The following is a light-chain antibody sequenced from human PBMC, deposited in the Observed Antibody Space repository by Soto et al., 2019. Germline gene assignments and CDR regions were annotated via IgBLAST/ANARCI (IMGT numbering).Light chain of an antibody. CDR2: KAS. CDR3: QHYNSYSEA. CDR1: QTISSW. Sequence: DMQMTQSPSTLSGSLGERVTIPCRASQTISSWLAWYQQKPGKAPKLLIYKASTLKSGVPSRFSGSGSGTEFTLTISSLQPDDFATYYCQHYNSYSEAFGQGTKVDIK. J-gene: IGKJ1*01. V-gene: IGKV1-5*03.